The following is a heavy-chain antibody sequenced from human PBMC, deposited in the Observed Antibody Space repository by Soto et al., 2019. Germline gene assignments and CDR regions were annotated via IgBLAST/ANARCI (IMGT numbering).Heavy chain of an antibody. Sequence: GGSLRLSCAASGFTFNIYAMSWVRQAPGRGLECVSGISGNGGVAYYADSVKGRFTISRDNSKNTLYLQMNGLRAEDTAVYFCARDDAYYDVLTAFYFDYWGQGTLVTVSS. J-gene: IGHJ4*02. V-gene: IGHV3-23*01. CDR2: ISGNGGVA. CDR1: GFTFNIYA. CDR3: ARDDAYYDVLTAFYFDY. D-gene: IGHD3-9*01.